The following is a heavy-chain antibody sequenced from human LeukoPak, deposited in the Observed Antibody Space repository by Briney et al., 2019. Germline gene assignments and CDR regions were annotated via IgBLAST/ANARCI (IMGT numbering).Heavy chain of an antibody. CDR3: ARHGLGYSSSWYGDY. D-gene: IGHD6-13*01. V-gene: IGHV5-51*01. Sequence: KHGESLKISCKGSGYSFTSYWIGWVRQMPGKGLEWMGIIYPGDSDTRYSPSFQGQVTISADKSISTAYLQWSSLKASDTAMYYCARHGLGYSSSWYGDYWGQGTLVTVSS. J-gene: IGHJ4*02. CDR1: GYSFTSYW. CDR2: IYPGDSDT.